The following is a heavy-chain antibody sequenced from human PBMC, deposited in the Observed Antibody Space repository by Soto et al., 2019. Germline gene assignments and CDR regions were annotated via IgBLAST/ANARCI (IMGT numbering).Heavy chain of an antibody. J-gene: IGHJ4*02. CDR3: AHRGGAAVGLYYFDY. CDR2: IYWHDDK. Sequence: SGPTLVNPTQTLTLTCTFSGFSLSTTGVGVGWIRQPPGKALEWLALIYWHDDKRYSPSLKSRLTITKDASKNQVVLTMTDVDPVDTATYYCAHRGGAAVGLYYFDYWGPGTMVTVSS. V-gene: IGHV2-5*01. D-gene: IGHD6-13*01. CDR1: GFSLSTTGVG.